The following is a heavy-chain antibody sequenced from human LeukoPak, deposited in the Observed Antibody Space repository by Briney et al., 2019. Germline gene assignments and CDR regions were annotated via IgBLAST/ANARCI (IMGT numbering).Heavy chain of an antibody. J-gene: IGHJ4*02. CDR1: GGSISSYY. CDR3: ARDRYYYDSSGYYIFDY. CDR2: IYTSGST. D-gene: IGHD3-22*01. V-gene: IGHV4-4*07. Sequence: SETLSLNCTVSGGSISSYYWSWIRQPAGKGLEWIGRIYTSGSTNYNPSLKSRVTMSVDTSKNQFSLKLSAVTAADTAVYYCARDRYYYDSSGYYIFDYWGQGTLVTVSS.